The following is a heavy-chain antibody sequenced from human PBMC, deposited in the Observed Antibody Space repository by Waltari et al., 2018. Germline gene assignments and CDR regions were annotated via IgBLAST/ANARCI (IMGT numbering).Heavy chain of an antibody. D-gene: IGHD5-12*01. V-gene: IGHV3-74*01. CDR1: GFTFSSYW. Sequence: EVQLVESGGGLVQPGGSLRLSCAASGFTFSSYWMHWVRQAPGKGLVWVSRINSDGSSKSYADSVKGRFTISRDNAKNTLYLQMNSLRAEDTAVYYCARVSYSGYDFYFDYWGQGTLVTVSS. CDR3: ARVSYSGYDFYFDY. CDR2: INSDGSSK. J-gene: IGHJ4*02.